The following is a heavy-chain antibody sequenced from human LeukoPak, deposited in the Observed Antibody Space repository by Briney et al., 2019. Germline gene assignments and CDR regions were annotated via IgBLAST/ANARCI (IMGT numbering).Heavy chain of an antibody. CDR2: INNDGTTT. D-gene: IGHD4-17*01. CDR1: GFTFSTYW. J-gene: IGHJ5*02. V-gene: IGHV3-74*01. CDR3: TCLRLGP. Sequence: GGSLRLSCAASGFTFSTYWMYWVRQAPGKGLVWVSGINNDGTTTLYADSVKGRLTISRDNAKSTLYLQVNSLRAEDTAVYYCTCLRLGPWGQGTLVTVSS.